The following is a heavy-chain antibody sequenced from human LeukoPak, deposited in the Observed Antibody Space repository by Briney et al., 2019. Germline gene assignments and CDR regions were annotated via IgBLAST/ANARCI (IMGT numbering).Heavy chain of an antibody. D-gene: IGHD6-13*01. CDR2: ITGSGGST. V-gene: IGHV3-23*01. Sequence: GGSLRLSCAASGFTFNNYAMSWVRQAPGKGLEWVSTITGSGGSTYSADSVKGRLTISRDNPKNTLYLQMNSLRADDTALYYCARNQDSSWYYYYMDVWGKGATVTVSS. CDR3: ARNQDSSWYYYYMDV. J-gene: IGHJ6*03. CDR1: GFTFNNYA.